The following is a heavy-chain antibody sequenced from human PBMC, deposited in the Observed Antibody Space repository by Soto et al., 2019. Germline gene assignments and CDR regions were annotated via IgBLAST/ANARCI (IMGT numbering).Heavy chain of an antibody. CDR3: ARALGMDNRYYYYGMDV. CDR1: GGTFSSYA. V-gene: IGHV1-69*01. CDR2: IIPIFGTA. Sequence: QVQLVQSGAEVKKPGSSVKVSCKASGGTFSSYAISWVRQAPGQGLEGMGGIIPIFGTANYAQKFQGRVTITAGESTSTDYMELSSLRSEDTAVYYCARALGMDNRYYYYGMDVWGQGTTVTVSS. J-gene: IGHJ6*02. D-gene: IGHD3-3*01.